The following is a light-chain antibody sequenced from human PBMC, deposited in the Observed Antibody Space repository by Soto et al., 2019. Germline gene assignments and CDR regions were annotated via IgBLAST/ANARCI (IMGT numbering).Light chain of an antibody. CDR1: SGSIGSNY. CDR3: QSSAGSAWV. Sequence: NFMLSQPHSVSESPGKTVTISCTRSSGSIGSNYVQWYQQRPGSSPTTVITENDQRPSGVPDRFAGSIDRSSNSASLTISGLKTEDEADYYCQSSAGSAWVFGGGTKLTVL. CDR2: END. J-gene: IGLJ3*02. V-gene: IGLV6-57*01.